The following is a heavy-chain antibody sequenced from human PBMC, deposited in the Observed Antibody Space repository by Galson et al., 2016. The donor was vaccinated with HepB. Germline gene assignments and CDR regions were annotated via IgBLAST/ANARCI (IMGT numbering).Heavy chain of an antibody. CDR2: LSGSGGST. CDR1: GFTFSSYA. Sequence: SLRLSCAASGFTFSSYAMSWVRQAPGKGLEWVSALSGSGGSTYYGDSVKGRFTVSRDNSKNTSRNQFSLSLTSVTSADTAVYYCARGAYGAHGPATDYKYWLDPWGQGILVTVSS. V-gene: IGHV3-23*01. J-gene: IGHJ5*02. D-gene: IGHD3-10*01. CDR3: ARGAYGAHGPATDYKYWLDP.